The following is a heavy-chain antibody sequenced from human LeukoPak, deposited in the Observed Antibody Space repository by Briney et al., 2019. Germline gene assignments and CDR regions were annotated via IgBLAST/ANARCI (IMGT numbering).Heavy chain of an antibody. V-gene: IGHV3-7*03. CDR2: IKQDGSEK. CDR1: GFTFSSRDW. Sequence: GGSLRLSCVASGFTFSSRDWMTWVRPAPGKGLEWVANIKQDGSEKNYVDSVKGRFTISRDNAKNSLYLQMNSLRAEDTALYYCARASLYDNSAYYLDYWGQGTLVTVSS. D-gene: IGHD3-22*01. J-gene: IGHJ4*02. CDR3: ARASLYDNSAYYLDY.